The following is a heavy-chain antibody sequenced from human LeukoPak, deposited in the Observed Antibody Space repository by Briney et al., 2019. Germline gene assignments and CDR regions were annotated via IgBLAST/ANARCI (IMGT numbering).Heavy chain of an antibody. CDR3: ARSGPHDAFDI. CDR1: GYSITSSSW. Sequence: SDTLSLTCAVSGYSITSSSWWSWVRQPPGKGLEWIGEIYHSGSTNYNPSLKSRVTISVDKSKNQFSLKLSSVTAADTAVYYCARSGPHDAFDIWGQGTMVTVSS. CDR2: IYHSGST. V-gene: IGHV4-4*02. J-gene: IGHJ3*02. D-gene: IGHD1-26*01.